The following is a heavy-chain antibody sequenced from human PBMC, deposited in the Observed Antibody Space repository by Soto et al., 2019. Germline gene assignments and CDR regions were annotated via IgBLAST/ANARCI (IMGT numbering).Heavy chain of an antibody. CDR3: AREYYFGSGRPTDYYYYGLDV. Sequence: GASVKVSCKASGYTFTSYNMHWVRQAPGQGLEWMGIINPSGASTSYTQKLQGRVTMTRDTSTSTVYMELSSLRSEDTAVYYCAREYYFGSGRPTDYYYYGLDVWGQGTTVTVSS. J-gene: IGHJ6*02. CDR2: INPSGAST. CDR1: GYTFTSYN. D-gene: IGHD3-10*01. V-gene: IGHV1-46*01.